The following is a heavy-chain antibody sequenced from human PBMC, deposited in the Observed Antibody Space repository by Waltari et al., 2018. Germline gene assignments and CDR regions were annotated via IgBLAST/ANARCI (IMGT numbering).Heavy chain of an antibody. CDR2: SNPNSGIT. V-gene: IGHV1-2*02. Sequence: QAQLVQSGAEVKKPGASAQVSCKASGYTFTDYYMHWVRQAPGQGFEWMGWSNPNSGITNFAQKFQGRVTMTRDTSTTTVYMELSSLKSDDTALYYCARDIGGAAAGTEYFQHWGQGTLVTVSS. D-gene: IGHD6-13*01. J-gene: IGHJ1*01. CDR1: GYTFTDYY. CDR3: ARDIGGAAAGTEYFQH.